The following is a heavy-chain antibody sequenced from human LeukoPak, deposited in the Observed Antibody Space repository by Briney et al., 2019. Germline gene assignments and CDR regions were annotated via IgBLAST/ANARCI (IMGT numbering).Heavy chain of an antibody. CDR3: ARGWLYYFDY. J-gene: IGHJ4*02. D-gene: IGHD6-19*01. Sequence: PSQTLSLTCAVSGGSISSGGYSWSWIRQPPGKGLEWIGYIYHSGSTYYNPSLKSRVTISVDRSKNQFSLKLSSVTAADTAVYYCARGWLYYFDYWGQGTLVTVSS. V-gene: IGHV4-30-2*01. CDR2: IYHSGST. CDR1: GGSISSGGYS.